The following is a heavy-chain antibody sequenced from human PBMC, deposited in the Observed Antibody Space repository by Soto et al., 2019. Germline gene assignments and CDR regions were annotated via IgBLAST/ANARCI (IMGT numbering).Heavy chain of an antibody. J-gene: IGHJ4*02. V-gene: IGHV1-18*01. Sequence: VLLKGARKSAVYTITNFVLSWVRQAHGQGLEWMGWISAYNGNTNYAQNFQGRVTMTTDTSTSTAYMELRSLSFDYTAVYYCAGGGTVTEYWVKGTPVTGS. CDR1: VYTITNFV. D-gene: IGHD4-17*01. CDR2: ISAYNGNT. CDR3: AGGGTVTEY.